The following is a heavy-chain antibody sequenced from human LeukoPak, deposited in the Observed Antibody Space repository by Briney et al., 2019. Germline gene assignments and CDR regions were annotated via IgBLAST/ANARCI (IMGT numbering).Heavy chain of an antibody. V-gene: IGHV1-46*01. D-gene: IGHD1-26*01. Sequence: ASVKVSCKASGYTFTSYHMHWVRQAPGGGLEWMGIINPSSGSTSYAQKFQGRVSMTRDTSTSTVYMELSSLRSEDTAVYYCARRGLEQLAPEYWGQGTLVTVSS. CDR1: GYTFTSYH. CDR2: INPSSGST. J-gene: IGHJ4*02. CDR3: ARRGLEQLAPEY.